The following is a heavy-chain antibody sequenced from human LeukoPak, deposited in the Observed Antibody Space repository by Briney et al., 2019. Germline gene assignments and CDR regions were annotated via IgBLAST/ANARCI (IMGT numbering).Heavy chain of an antibody. J-gene: IGHJ4*02. V-gene: IGHV1-46*02. CDR3: ARQDGYSSSYFDY. CDR2: INPNGTST. D-gene: IGHD6-13*01. CDR1: GYTFNNYG. Sequence: GASVKVSCKASGYTFNNYGISWVRQAPGQGLEWMGIINPNGTSTSYAQKFQGRVTMTRDTSTSTVYMELSSLRSEDTAVYYCARQDGYSSSYFDYWGQGTLVTVSS.